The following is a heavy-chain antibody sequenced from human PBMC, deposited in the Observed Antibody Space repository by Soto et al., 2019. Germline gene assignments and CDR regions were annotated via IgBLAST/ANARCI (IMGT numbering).Heavy chain of an antibody. CDR3: VGDFGDLEAFDI. Sequence: GGSLRLSCAASGFTFTNYAMAWVRQAPEKGLEWVSGISGSGGRTYYADSVKGRFTISRDNSKNTLYLQMNSLRAEDTAIYYCVGDFGDLEAFDIWGQGTMVTVSS. J-gene: IGHJ3*02. CDR1: GFTFTNYA. D-gene: IGHD4-17*01. CDR2: ISGSGGRT. V-gene: IGHV3-23*01.